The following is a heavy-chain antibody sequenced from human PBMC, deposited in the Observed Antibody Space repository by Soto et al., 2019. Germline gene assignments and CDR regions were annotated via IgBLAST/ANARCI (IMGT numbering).Heavy chain of an antibody. CDR1: GGSISSGGYY. CDR2: IYYSGST. CDR3: ASLYFWSDYFTFDP. J-gene: IGHJ5*02. D-gene: IGHD3-3*01. Sequence: SETLSLTCTVSGGSISSGGYYWSWIRQHPGKGLEWIGYIYYSGSTYYNPSLKSRVTISVDTSKNQFSLKLSSFTASDTAVYYCASLYFWSDYFTFDPWGQGTLDT. V-gene: IGHV4-31*03.